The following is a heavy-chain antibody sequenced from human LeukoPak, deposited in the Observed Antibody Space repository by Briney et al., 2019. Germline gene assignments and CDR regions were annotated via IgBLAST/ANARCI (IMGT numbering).Heavy chain of an antibody. CDR2: ISGSGGST. Sequence: PGGSLRLSCAASGFTFSSYAMTWVRQAPGKGLEWVSDISGSGGSTYHADSVKGRLTISRDNSKNTLYLQMNSLRAEDTAVYYCAKDSDYWGDYWGQGTLVTVSS. D-gene: IGHD3-16*01. J-gene: IGHJ4*02. V-gene: IGHV3-23*01. CDR3: AKDSDYWGDY. CDR1: GFTFSSYA.